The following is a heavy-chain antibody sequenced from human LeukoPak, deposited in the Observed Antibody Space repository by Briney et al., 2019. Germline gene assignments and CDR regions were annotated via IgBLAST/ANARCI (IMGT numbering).Heavy chain of an antibody. Sequence: SETLSPTCTVSGGSISSSSYYWGWIRQPPGKELEWIGSIYYSGSTYYNPSLKSRVTISVDTSKNQFSLKLSSVTAADTAVYYCARRPGGYDSSGYFDYWGQGTLVTVSS. CDR2: IYYSGST. CDR1: GGSISSSSYY. J-gene: IGHJ4*02. D-gene: IGHD3-22*01. V-gene: IGHV4-39*01. CDR3: ARRPGGYDSSGYFDY.